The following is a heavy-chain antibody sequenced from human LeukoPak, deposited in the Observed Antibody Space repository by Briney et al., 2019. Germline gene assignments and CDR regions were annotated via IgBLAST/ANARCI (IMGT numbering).Heavy chain of an antibody. D-gene: IGHD5-12*01. CDR3: ASLRWPRLGWFDP. V-gene: IGHV4-34*01. CDR1: GGSFSGYY. CDR2: INHSGST. J-gene: IGHJ5*02. Sequence: SETLSLTCAVYGGSFSGYYWSWIRQPPGKGLEWIGEINHSGSTNYNPSLKSRVTISVDTSKNQFSLKRSSVTAADTAVYYCASLRWPRLGWFDPWGQGTLVTVSS.